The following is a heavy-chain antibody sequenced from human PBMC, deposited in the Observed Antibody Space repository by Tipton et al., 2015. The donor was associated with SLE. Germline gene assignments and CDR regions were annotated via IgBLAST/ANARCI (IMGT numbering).Heavy chain of an antibody. V-gene: IGHV4-39*01. CDR1: GGSISSSSFY. D-gene: IGHD1-1*01. Sequence: TLSLTCTVSGGSISSSSFYWGWIRQPPGKGLEWIGSIYSSGSTYYNPSLKSRVTISVDTSKNQFSLQLGSVTAADTAVYYCARPMERGNYFDYWGQGTLVTASS. CDR2: IYSSGST. CDR3: ARPMERGNYFDY. J-gene: IGHJ4*02.